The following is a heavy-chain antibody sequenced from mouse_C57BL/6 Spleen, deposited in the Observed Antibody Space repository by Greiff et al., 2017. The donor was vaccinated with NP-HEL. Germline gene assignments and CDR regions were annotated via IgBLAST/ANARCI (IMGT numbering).Heavy chain of an antibody. Sequence: EVMLVESEGGLVQPGSSMKLSCTASGFTFSDYYMAWVRQVPEKGLEWVANINYDGSSTYYLDSLKSRFILSRDNAKNILYLQMSSLKSEDTATYYCARDGDYGSSYYWYFDVWGTGTTVTVSS. V-gene: IGHV5-16*01. J-gene: IGHJ1*03. CDR3: ARDGDYGSSYYWYFDV. D-gene: IGHD1-1*01. CDR1: GFTFSDYY. CDR2: INYDGSST.